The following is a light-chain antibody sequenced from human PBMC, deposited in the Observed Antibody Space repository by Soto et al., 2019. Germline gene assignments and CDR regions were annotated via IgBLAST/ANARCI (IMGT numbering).Light chain of an antibody. V-gene: IGLV2-8*01. J-gene: IGLJ1*01. CDR1: TSDVGGYNY. CDR3: TSYAGSNIV. CDR2: EAS. Sequence: QSVLTQPPSASGSPGQSVTISCTATTSDVGGYNYVSWYQQHPGKAPKLLIYEASKRPSGVPDRFSGSKSGNTASLTVSGLQPEDEADYYCTSYAGSNIVFGSGTKVTVL.